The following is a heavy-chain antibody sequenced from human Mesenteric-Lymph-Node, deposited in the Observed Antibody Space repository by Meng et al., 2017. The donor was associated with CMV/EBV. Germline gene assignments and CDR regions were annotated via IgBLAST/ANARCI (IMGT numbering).Heavy chain of an antibody. Sequence: DTFTRFAMSWVRQAPGQGFEWMGGIIPIFGTANYAQKFQGRVAISADKSTNTAYMEVISLRSEDTALYYCTRGSSDCSTPNCPFDYWGQGTLVTVSS. CDR3: TRGSSDCSTPNCPFDY. V-gene: IGHV1-69*06. CDR2: IIPIFGTA. J-gene: IGHJ4*02. CDR1: DTFTRFA. D-gene: IGHD2-2*01.